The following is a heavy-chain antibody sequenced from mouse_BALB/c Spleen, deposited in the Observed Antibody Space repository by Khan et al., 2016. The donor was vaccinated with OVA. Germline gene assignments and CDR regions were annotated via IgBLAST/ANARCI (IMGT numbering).Heavy chain of an antibody. D-gene: IGHD1-1*01. CDR2: ISSDGSYT. Sequence: EVQLQESGGDLVKPGGSLKLSCAASGFTFSSYGMSWVRQTPEKRLEWVVTISSDGSYTYYPDSVKGRFTITRDNAKNTLYLQMSSLKSEDTAIYYCAYHLAGSFAYWGQGTLVTVSA. V-gene: IGHV5-6*01. CDR1: GFTFSSYG. J-gene: IGHJ3*01. CDR3: AYHLAGSFAY.